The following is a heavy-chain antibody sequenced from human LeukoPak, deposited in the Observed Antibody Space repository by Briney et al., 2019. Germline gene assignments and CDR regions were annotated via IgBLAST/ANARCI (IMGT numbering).Heavy chain of an antibody. D-gene: IGHD3-3*01. CDR3: ARDAVRSYDFWSGYRGDAFDI. CDR1: GFTFSSYA. J-gene: IGHJ3*02. CDR2: ISSSSSYI. V-gene: IGHV3-21*01. Sequence: GGSLRLSCAASGFTFSSYAMSWVRQAPGKGLEWVSSISSSSSYIYYADSVKGRFTISRDNAKNSLYLQMNSLRAEDTAVYYCARDAVRSYDFWSGYRGDAFDIWGQGTMVTVSS.